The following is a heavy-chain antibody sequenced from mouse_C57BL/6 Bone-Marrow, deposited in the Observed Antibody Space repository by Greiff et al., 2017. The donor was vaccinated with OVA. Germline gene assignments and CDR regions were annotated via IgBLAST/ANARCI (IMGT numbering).Heavy chain of an antibody. Sequence: QVQLQQPGAELVKPGASVKLSCKASGYTFTSYWMQWVKQRPGQGLEWIGEIDPSDSYTNYNQKFKGKATLTVDTSSSTAYMQLSSLTSEGSAVYYCASSTTGFAYWGQGTLVTVSA. D-gene: IGHD5-1*01. V-gene: IGHV1-50*01. J-gene: IGHJ3*01. CDR3: ASSTTGFAY. CDR1: GYTFTSYW. CDR2: IDPSDSYT.